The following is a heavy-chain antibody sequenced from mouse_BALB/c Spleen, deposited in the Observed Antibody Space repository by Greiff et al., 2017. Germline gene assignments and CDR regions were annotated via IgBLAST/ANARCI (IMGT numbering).Heavy chain of an antibody. CDR1: GFTFSSYA. D-gene: IGHD2-4*01. CDR2: ISSGGSYT. V-gene: IGHV5-9-4*01. CDR3: ARDDYDGELFAY. Sequence: EVQVVESGGGLVKPGGSLKLSCAASGFTFSSYAMSWVRQSPEKRLEWVAEISSGGSYTYYPDTVTGRFTISRDNAKNTLYLEMSSLRSEDTAMYYCARDDYDGELFAYWGQGTLVTVSA. J-gene: IGHJ3*01.